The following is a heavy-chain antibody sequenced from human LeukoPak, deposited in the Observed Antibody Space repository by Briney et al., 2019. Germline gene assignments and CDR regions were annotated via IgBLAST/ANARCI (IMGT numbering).Heavy chain of an antibody. CDR2: ISYDGSNK. V-gene: IGHV3-30*04. J-gene: IGHJ4*02. CDR3: ARGVDYVWGSYRTYYFDY. Sequence: PGGSLRLSCAASGFTFSSYAMRWVRQAPGKGLEWVAVISYDGSNKYYADSVKGRFTISRDNSKNTLYLQMNSLRAEDTAVYYCARGVDYVWGSYRTYYFDYWGQGTLVTVSS. D-gene: IGHD3-16*02. CDR1: GFTFSSYA.